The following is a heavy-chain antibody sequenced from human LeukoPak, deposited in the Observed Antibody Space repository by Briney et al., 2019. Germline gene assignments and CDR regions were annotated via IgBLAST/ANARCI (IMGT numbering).Heavy chain of an antibody. D-gene: IGHD3-22*01. CDR2: ISSSSSYI. V-gene: IGHV3-21*01. J-gene: IGHJ1*01. CDR1: GFTFSSYS. CDR3: ARAQYYGSSGYYYEDYFQH. Sequence: GGSLRLSCAASGFTFSSYSMNWVRQAPGKGLEWVSSISSSSSYIYYADSVKGRFTISRDNAKNSLYLQMNSLRDEDTAVYYCARAQYYGSSGYYYEDYFQHWGQGTLVTVSS.